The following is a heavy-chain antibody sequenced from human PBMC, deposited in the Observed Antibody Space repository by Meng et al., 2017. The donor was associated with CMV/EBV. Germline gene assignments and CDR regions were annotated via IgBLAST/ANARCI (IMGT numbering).Heavy chain of an antibody. Sequence: GESLKISCAASGFTFDDYGMSWVRQAPGKGLEWVSGINWNGGSTGYADSVKGRFTISRDNAKNSLYLQMNSLRAEDTALYYCARVRGGNSGWFVPWGQGTLVTVSS. CDR1: GFTFDDYG. J-gene: IGHJ5*02. V-gene: IGHV3-20*04. D-gene: IGHD4-23*01. CDR3: ARVRGGNSGWFVP. CDR2: INWNGGST.